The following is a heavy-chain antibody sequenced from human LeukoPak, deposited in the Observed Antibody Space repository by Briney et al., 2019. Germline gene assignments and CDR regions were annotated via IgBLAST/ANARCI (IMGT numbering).Heavy chain of an antibody. V-gene: IGHV4-34*01. Sequence: PSETLSLTCAVCGGSFSGYYWSWIRQPPGKGLEWIGEINHSGSTNYNPSLKSRVTISVDTSKNQFSLKLSSVTAADTAVYYCATGAGTQYSSSSWFDPWGQGTLVTVSS. CDR1: GGSFSGYY. D-gene: IGHD6-13*01. CDR3: ATGAGTQYSSSSWFDP. CDR2: INHSGST. J-gene: IGHJ5*02.